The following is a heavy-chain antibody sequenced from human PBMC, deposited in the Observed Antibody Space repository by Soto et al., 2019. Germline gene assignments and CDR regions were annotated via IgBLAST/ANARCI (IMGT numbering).Heavy chain of an antibody. Sequence: SETLSLTCAVYGGSFSGYYWNWIRQPPGKGLEWIGEINHNGRTNYNPSLKSRVTISIHTSKNQFSLKLSSLMATDTAVYYCARAAPRDSSGLYFDFWGPGGLVTVSS. CDR1: GGSFSGYY. CDR3: ARAAPRDSSGLYFDF. V-gene: IGHV4-34*01. J-gene: IGHJ4*02. D-gene: IGHD6-19*01. CDR2: INHNGRT.